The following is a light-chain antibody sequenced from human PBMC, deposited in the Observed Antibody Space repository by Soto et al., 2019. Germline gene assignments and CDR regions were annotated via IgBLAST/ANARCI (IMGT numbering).Light chain of an antibody. J-gene: IGLJ3*02. Sequence: QSVLTQPPSVSAAPGQRVTISCSGSSSNIGSNYVSWYQQLPGTAPKLLIYENNKRPSGIPDRFSGSKSGTSATLGITGLPTGDEADYYCGTWDSSLSAFNWVFGGGTKLTVL. CDR1: SSNIGSNY. CDR3: GTWDSSLSAFNWV. CDR2: ENN. V-gene: IGLV1-51*02.